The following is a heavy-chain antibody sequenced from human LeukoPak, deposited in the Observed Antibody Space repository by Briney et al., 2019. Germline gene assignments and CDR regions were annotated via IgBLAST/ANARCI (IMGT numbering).Heavy chain of an antibody. CDR2: FDPEDGET. CDR3: ARGYDSSGYYRVTDAFDI. Sequence: ASVKVSCKVSGYTLTELSMHWVRQAPGKGLEWMGGFDPEDGETIYAQKFQGRVTMTEDTSTDTAYMELSSLRSEDTAVYYCARGYDSSGYYRVTDAFDIWGQGTMVTVSS. CDR1: GYTLTELS. V-gene: IGHV1-24*01. D-gene: IGHD3-22*01. J-gene: IGHJ3*02.